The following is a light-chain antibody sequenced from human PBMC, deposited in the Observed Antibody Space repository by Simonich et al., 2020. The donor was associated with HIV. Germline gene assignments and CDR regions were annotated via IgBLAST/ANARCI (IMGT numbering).Light chain of an antibody. Sequence: EIVMTQSPATVSVSPGERATLSFRASQSVSSDLAWYQPKPGQAPRLLIYDASNRATGFPARFSGSGSGTDFTLTISSLEPEDFAIYYCHQRTNWPPLTFGGGTKVEIK. CDR3: HQRTNWPPLT. J-gene: IGKJ4*01. CDR2: DAS. V-gene: IGKV3-11*01. CDR1: QSVSSD.